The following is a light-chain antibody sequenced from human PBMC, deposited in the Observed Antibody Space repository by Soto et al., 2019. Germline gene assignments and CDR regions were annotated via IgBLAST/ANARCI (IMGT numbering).Light chain of an antibody. CDR1: QSVSNN. V-gene: IGKV3-15*01. Sequence: EIVMTQCPSTLSVSPGERATLSWRASQSVSNNLVWYQQKPGQAPRLLIYGASTRVPGIPARFSGSSSGTEFTLTVSGLQSEDFAMYDCQQYNNWPLTFGGGTKVDIK. J-gene: IGKJ4*01. CDR3: QQYNNWPLT. CDR2: GAS.